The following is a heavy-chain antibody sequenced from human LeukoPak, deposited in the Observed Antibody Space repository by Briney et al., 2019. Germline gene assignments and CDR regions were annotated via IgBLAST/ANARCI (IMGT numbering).Heavy chain of an antibody. CDR2: ISSSSSSI. CDR1: RFTFSSYS. V-gene: IGHV3-48*01. Sequence: GGSLRLSCAASRFTFSSYSMNWVRQAPGKGLEWVSYISSSSSSIYYAGSVKGRFTISRDNAKNSLYLQMNSLRVEDTAVYYCVRQLVSWGQGTLVTVSS. J-gene: IGHJ5*02. D-gene: IGHD1-1*01. CDR3: VRQLVS.